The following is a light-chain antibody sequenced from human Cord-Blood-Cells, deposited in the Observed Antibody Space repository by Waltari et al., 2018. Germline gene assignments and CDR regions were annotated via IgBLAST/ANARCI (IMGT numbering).Light chain of an antibody. Sequence: QSALTQPASVSGSPGQSTTISCPGPSSDVGGYNYVSWYQQHPGKAPKLMIYDVSKRPSGVSNRFSGSKSGNTASLTISGLQAEDEADYYCSSYTSSSTYVFGTGTKVTVL. CDR3: SSYTSSSTYV. CDR2: DVS. J-gene: IGLJ1*01. V-gene: IGLV2-14*01. CDR1: SSDVGGYNY.